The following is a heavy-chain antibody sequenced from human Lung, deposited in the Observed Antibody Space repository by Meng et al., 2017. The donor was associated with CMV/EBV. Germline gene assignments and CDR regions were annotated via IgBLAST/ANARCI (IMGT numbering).Heavy chain of an antibody. V-gene: IGHV3-23*01. CDR3: AKEGPTAFSGTELSLDY. CDR1: GFTFSTYA. D-gene: IGHD1-1*01. Sequence: GGSLRLXCAASGFTFSTYAVSWVRQAPGKGLEWVSGISDGGGSKYYADPVKGRFTISRDNSKNTSDLQMNSLRVEDTAVYYCAKEGPTAFSGTELSLDYWGQGXLVTVSS. J-gene: IGHJ4*02. CDR2: ISDGGGSK.